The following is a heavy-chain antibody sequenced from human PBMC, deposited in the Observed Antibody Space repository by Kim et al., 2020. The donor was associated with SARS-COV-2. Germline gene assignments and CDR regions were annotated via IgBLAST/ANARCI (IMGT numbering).Heavy chain of an antibody. V-gene: IGHV1-2*02. J-gene: IGHJ4*02. CDR2: INPNSDGT. D-gene: IGHD2-15*01. CDR3: ARDPYCSRGTCYSGIHLDF. CDR1: GFTFGGYY. Sequence: ASVKVSCKTSGFTFGGYYIHWVRQAPGQGLEWMGWINPNSDGTEFAQNFEGRLTVTRDTSSSTAYMELSGLTSDDTAVYYCARDPYCSRGTCYSGIHLDFWGQGTLVTVSS.